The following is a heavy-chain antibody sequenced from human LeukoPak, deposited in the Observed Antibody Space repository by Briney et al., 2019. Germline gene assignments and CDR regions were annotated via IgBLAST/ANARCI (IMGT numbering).Heavy chain of an antibody. V-gene: IGHV4-59*08. CDR1: GGPISSYY. J-gene: IGHJ4*02. CDR3: ARGGSSSWYTVGR. Sequence: SETLSLTCTVSGGPISSYYWSWIRQPPGKGLEWIGYIYYSGSTNYNPSLKSRVTISVDTSKNHFPLKLSSVTAADTAVYYCARGGSSSWYTVGRWGQGTLVTVSS. D-gene: IGHD6-13*01. CDR2: IYYSGST.